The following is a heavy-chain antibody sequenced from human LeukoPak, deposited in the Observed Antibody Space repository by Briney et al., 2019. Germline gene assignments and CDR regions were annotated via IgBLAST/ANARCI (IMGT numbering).Heavy chain of an antibody. D-gene: IGHD3-10*01. Sequence: QPGESLRLSCAASGFTFSSYSMNWVRQAPGKGLEWVSYIGSASNTIYYADSVKGRFTISRDNAKNSLYLQMNSLRAEDTAVYYCARDGWFGDYNWFDPWGQGTLVTVSS. J-gene: IGHJ5*02. CDR3: ARDGWFGDYNWFDP. CDR2: IGSASNTI. CDR1: GFTFSSYS. V-gene: IGHV3-48*01.